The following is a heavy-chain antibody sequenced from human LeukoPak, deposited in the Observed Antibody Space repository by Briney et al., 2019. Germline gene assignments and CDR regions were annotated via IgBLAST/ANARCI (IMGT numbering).Heavy chain of an antibody. CDR3: ARVLSRNYDFWSGYRDHYYYYHMDV. D-gene: IGHD3-3*01. CDR1: GYTFTSYD. J-gene: IGHJ6*03. CDR2: MNPNSGNT. Sequence: ASVKVSCKASGYTFTSYDINWVRQATGQGLEWMGWMNPNSGNTGYAQKFQGRVTMTRNTSISTAYMELSSLRSEDTAVYYCARVLSRNYDFWSGYRDHYYYYHMDVWGKGTTVTVSS. V-gene: IGHV1-8*01.